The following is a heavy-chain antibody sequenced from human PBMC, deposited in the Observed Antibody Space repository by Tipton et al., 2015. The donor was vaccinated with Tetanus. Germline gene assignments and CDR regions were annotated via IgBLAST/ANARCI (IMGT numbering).Heavy chain of an antibody. V-gene: IGHV4-30-2*01. CDR3: ARGKNWGTDY. CDR2: IFRAGST. CDR1: GGSISTGGYS. Sequence: TLSLTCTVSGGSISTGGYSWRWIRQPPGKGLECIGYIFRAGSTTYSPSLKSRVSISVDTSKNQFSLNLNSVTAADTAVYYCARGKNWGTDYWGQGIRVTVSS. D-gene: IGHD7-27*01. J-gene: IGHJ4*02.